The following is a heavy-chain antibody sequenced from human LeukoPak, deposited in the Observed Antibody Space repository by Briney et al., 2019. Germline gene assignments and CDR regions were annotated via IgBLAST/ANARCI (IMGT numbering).Heavy chain of an antibody. CDR3: ARFSAPFDF. CDR1: GYTFRSYW. Sequence: KSGESPKISCKASGYTFRSYWIGWVRQVPGKGLEWMGIIFPGDSETRYSPSFEGQVTISADESTNTAYLHWSSLRASDTAIYYCARFSAPFDFWGQGTLVTVSS. CDR2: IFPGDSET. V-gene: IGHV5-51*01. D-gene: IGHD6-13*01. J-gene: IGHJ4*02.